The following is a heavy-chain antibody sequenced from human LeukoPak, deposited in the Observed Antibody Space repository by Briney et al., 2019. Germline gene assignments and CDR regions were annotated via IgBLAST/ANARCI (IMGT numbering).Heavy chain of an antibody. D-gene: IGHD2/OR15-2a*01. J-gene: IGHJ5*02. CDR1: WFSLSTRAMR. V-gene: IGHV2-70*04. CDR2: IDWEDDK. Sequence: SGPTLVHPTPTLTLTCTISWFSLSTRAMRVSLIRQPPVYALEWLARIDWEDDKFYSTSLKTRLTISKDTTKNQVVLTMNNMDPEDTATYYGASKVIHNWFDPWGQGTMVTVSS. CDR3: ASKVIHNWFDP.